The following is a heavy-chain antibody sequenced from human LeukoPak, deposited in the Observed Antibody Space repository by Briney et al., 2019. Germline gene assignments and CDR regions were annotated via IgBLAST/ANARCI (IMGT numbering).Heavy chain of an antibody. V-gene: IGHV3-9*01. D-gene: IGHD3-10*01. Sequence: GGSLRLSCAASGFTFDDYAMHWVRQAPGKGLEWVSGISWNSGSIGYADSVKGRFTISRDNAKNSLYLQMNSLRAEDTALYYCALSLWFGETAFDYWGQGTLVTVSS. CDR1: GFTFDDYA. CDR2: ISWNSGSI. J-gene: IGHJ4*02. CDR3: ALSLWFGETAFDY.